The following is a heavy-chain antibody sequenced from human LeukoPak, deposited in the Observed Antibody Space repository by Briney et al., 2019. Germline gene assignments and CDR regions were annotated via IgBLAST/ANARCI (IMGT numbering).Heavy chain of an antibody. Sequence: GGSLRLSCAASGFTFDDYAMSWVRHAPGKGLEWVSGINWNGGTTDYADSVKGRFTISRDNAKNSLYLQMNSLRPEDTALYYCAREPLLDNYYSYMDVWGKGTTVTVFS. CDR2: INWNGGTT. D-gene: IGHD1-26*01. CDR3: AREPLLDNYYSYMDV. V-gene: IGHV3-20*04. J-gene: IGHJ6*03. CDR1: GFTFDDYA.